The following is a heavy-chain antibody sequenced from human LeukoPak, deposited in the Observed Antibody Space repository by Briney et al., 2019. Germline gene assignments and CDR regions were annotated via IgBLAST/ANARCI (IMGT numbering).Heavy chain of an antibody. V-gene: IGHV3-53*05. CDR1: GFTVSNYY. J-gene: IGHJ3*02. Sequence: GGSLRLSCAASGFTVSNYYMSWVRQAPGKGLEWVSVIYTAGSTYYADSVKGRFTISRDNSKNTLYLQMNSLRAEDTAVYYCAKDKPIIVLPTAVDAFDIWGQGTVVTVSS. CDR2: IYTAGST. CDR3: AKDKPIIVLPTAVDAFDI. D-gene: IGHD2-2*01.